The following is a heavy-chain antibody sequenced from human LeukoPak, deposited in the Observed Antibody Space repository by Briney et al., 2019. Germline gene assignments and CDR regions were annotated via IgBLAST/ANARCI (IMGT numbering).Heavy chain of an antibody. CDR3: VRDFRSADY. V-gene: IGHV3-7*01. Sequence: GGSLRLSCVASGFTSGKYWMSWVRQAPGKGLEWVANIKLDGSEKNYVDSVKGRFTISRDNTKNSLYLQMNSLREEDTAVYYCVRDFRSADYWGQGTLVTVSS. CDR1: GFTSGKYW. J-gene: IGHJ4*02. CDR2: IKLDGSEK.